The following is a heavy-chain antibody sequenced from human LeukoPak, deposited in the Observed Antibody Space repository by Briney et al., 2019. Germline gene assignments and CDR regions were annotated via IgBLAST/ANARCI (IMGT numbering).Heavy chain of an antibody. CDR1: GYTFTSYA. J-gene: IGHJ3*02. V-gene: IGHV1-3*01. CDR2: INAGNGNT. CDR3: AREDSIVGATDAFDI. D-gene: IGHD1-26*01. Sequence: GASVKVSCKASGYTFTSYAMHWVRQAPGQRLEWMGWINAGNGNTKYSQKFQGRVTITRDTSASTAYMELSSLRSEDTAVYYCAREDSIVGATDAFDIWGQGTMVTVSS.